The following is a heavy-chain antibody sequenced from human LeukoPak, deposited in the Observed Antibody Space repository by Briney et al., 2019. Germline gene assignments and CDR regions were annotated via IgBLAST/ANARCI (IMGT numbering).Heavy chain of an antibody. D-gene: IGHD5-24*01. CDR3: AKDGGLHLYYYYNYMDI. Sequence: GGSLRLSCAASGFTFSSYGLHWVRQAPGKGLEWVAFIRYDGSNKYYADSVKGRFTISRDNSKNTLFLQMNSLRADDTAVYYCAKDGGLHLYYYYNYMDIWGKGTTVTVSS. V-gene: IGHV3-30*02. J-gene: IGHJ6*03. CDR1: GFTFSSYG. CDR2: IRYDGSNK.